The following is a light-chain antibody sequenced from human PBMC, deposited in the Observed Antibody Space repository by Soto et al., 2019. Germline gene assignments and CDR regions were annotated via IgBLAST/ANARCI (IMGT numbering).Light chain of an antibody. Sequence: QPVLTQPRSVSGSPGQSVTISCTGTGSDVGGYDFVSWYQQHPGKAPKLMIYDVSKRPSGVPDRFSGSKSGSTASLTISGLQADDEADYFCCSFAGTYTVVFGGGTKVTVL. CDR3: CSFAGTYTVV. V-gene: IGLV2-11*01. CDR1: GSDVGGYDF. CDR2: DVS. J-gene: IGLJ2*01.